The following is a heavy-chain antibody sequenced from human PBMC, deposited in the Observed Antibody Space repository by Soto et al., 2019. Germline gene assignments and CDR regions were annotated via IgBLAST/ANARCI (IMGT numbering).Heavy chain of an antibody. J-gene: IGHJ6*02. D-gene: IGHD4-17*01. CDR2: IYYTGSA. CDR3: ARDQEVNYADYGGSDYYYGLDV. CDR1: GDCINNGGYY. V-gene: IGHV4-31*03. Sequence: SETLSLTCTVSGDCINNGGYYWTWIRQHPEKGLEWIGYIYYTGSAYYNPSLKSRVIISVDTSKNQFSLRLSSVTAADTAVYYCARDQEVNYADYGGSDYYYGLDVWGQGTTVTVSS.